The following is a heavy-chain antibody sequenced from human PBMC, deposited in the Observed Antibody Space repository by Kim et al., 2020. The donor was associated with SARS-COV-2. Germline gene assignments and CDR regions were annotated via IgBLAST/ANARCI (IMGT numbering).Heavy chain of an antibody. D-gene: IGHD3-9*01. CDR3: ASPPFDFDWLLSIDY. J-gene: IGHJ4*02. V-gene: IGHV4-39*01. CDR2: IYYSGST. CDR1: GGSISSSSYY. Sequence: SETLSLTCTVSGGSISSSSYYWGWIRQPPGKGLEWIGSIYYSGSTYYNPSLKSRVTISVDTSKNQFSLKLSSVTAADTAVYYCASPPFDFDWLLSIDYWGQGTLVTVSS.